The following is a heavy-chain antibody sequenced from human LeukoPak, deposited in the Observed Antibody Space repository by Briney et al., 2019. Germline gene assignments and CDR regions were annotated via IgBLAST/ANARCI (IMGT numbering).Heavy chain of an antibody. V-gene: IGHV1-69*06. CDR3: ASVQPSGSGYYLRGAFDI. J-gene: IGHJ3*02. CDR1: GYTFTSYG. CDR2: IIPIFGTA. Sequence: GASVKVSCKASGYTFTSYGISWVRQAPGQGLEWMGGIIPIFGTANYAQKFQGRVTITADKSTSTAYMELSSLRSEDTAVYYCASVQPSGSGYYLRGAFDIWGQGTMVTVSS. D-gene: IGHD3-22*01.